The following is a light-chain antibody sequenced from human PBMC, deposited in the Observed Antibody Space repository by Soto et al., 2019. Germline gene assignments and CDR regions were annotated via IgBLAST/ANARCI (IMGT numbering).Light chain of an antibody. CDR3: LQSLTWT. V-gene: IGKV1-39*01. Sequence: DIQLTQSPSSLSASVGDRVAISCRTRQSINNYLNWYPQKPGKAPKVLIYDATRLQSGVPSRFSGSWSGTDFTLTISRLEPEDFAVYYCLQSLTWTFGPGTKVDIK. J-gene: IGKJ1*01. CDR1: QSINNY. CDR2: DAT.